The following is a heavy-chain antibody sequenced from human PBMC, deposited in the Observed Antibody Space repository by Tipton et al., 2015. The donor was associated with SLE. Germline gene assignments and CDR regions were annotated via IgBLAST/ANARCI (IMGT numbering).Heavy chain of an antibody. J-gene: IGHJ4*02. CDR2: IYYSGST. D-gene: IGHD3-22*01. CDR1: GGSFSDYY. V-gene: IGHV4-34*11. CDR3: ARDVGYDSSGYYHRYFDY. Sequence: TLSLTCAVYGGSFSDYYWSWIRQSPGKGLEWIGYIYYSGSTNYNPSLKSRVTISVDTSKNQFSLKLSSVTAADTAVYYCARDVGYDSSGYYHRYFDYWGQGTLVTVSS.